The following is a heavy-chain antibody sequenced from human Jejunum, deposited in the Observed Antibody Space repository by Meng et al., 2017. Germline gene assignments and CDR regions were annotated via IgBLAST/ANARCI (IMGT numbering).Heavy chain of an antibody. Sequence: GGSLRLSCAGSGFTFSTYSMNWVRQAPGRGLEWVSSISSGGTYIYYADSVRGRFTISKDNAKDSVRLQMDSLRAEDTAVYYCARDMHPGRLVFKIDYWGQGTVVTVSS. D-gene: IGHD3-3*02. V-gene: IGHV3-21*01. J-gene: IGHJ4*02. CDR2: ISSGGTYI. CDR3: ARDMHPGRLVFKIDY. CDR1: GFTFSTYS.